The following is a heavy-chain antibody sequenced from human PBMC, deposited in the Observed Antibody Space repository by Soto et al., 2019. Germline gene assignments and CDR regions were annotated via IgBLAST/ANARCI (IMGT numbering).Heavy chain of an antibody. CDR1: GFTFSSYW. CDR3: ARVRYYDFWSDYPPLYNWFDP. CDR2: IKQDGSEK. J-gene: IGHJ5*02. Sequence: EVQLVESGGGLVQTGGSLRLSCAASGFTFSSYWMSWVRQAPGKGLEWVANIKQDGSEKYYVDSVKGRFTISRDNAKNSLYLQMNSLSAEDTAVYYCARVRYYDFWSDYPPLYNWFDPWGQGTLVTVSA. D-gene: IGHD3-3*01. V-gene: IGHV3-7*01.